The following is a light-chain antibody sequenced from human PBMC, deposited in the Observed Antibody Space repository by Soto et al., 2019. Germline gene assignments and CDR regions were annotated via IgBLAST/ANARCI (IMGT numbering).Light chain of an antibody. CDR2: KAS. CDR3: QQYNSYPWT. V-gene: IGKV1-5*03. J-gene: IGKJ1*01. Sequence: DIQMTQSPSTLSASVGDRVTITCRASRSISSWLAWYQQKPGKAPKLLIYKASSLQRGFPSRFSGSGSGTEFTLTISSLQPDDFATYYCQQYNSYPWTFGQGTKVEVK. CDR1: RSISSW.